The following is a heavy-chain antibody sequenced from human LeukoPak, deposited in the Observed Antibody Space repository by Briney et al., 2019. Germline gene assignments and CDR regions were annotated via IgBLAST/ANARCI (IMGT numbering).Heavy chain of an antibody. Sequence: GGSLRLSCAASGFTFSTYSMNWVRQAPGKGLEWVSSISSSSRDIYYADSVKGRFTISRDNAKNSLYLQMNSLRAEDTAVYYCARDCSSASCYFDAFDIWGQGTMVTVSS. CDR2: ISSSSRDI. CDR1: GFTFSTYS. J-gene: IGHJ3*02. V-gene: IGHV3-21*01. CDR3: ARDCSSASCYFDAFDI. D-gene: IGHD2-2*01.